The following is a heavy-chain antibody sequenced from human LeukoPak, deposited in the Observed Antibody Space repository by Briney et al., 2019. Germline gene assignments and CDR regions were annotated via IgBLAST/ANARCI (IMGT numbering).Heavy chain of an antibody. CDR2: ICYDGSNK. J-gene: IGHJ6*04. Sequence: GGSLRLPCAAYGFTFSSYGMQWVGQAPGRGGEGVAVICYDGSNKYYADSVKGRFTISRDNSKNTLYLQMNSLRAEDTAVYYCARDRPYYYGSGSWLYYYGMDVWGKGTTVTVSS. CDR1: GFTFSSYG. D-gene: IGHD3-10*01. CDR3: ARDRPYYYGSGSWLYYYGMDV. V-gene: IGHV3-33*01.